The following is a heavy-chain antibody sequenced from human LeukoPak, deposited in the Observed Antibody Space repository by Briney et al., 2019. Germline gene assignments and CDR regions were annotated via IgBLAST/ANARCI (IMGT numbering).Heavy chain of an antibody. CDR1: GGTFSSYA. CDR2: IIPIFGTA. Sequence: SVKVSCKASGGTFSSYAISWVRQAPGQGLEWMGGIIPIFGTANYAQKFQGRVTITADKSTSTAYMELSSLRSEDTAVYYCAHPYSSGWYYFDYWGQGTLVTVSS. D-gene: IGHD6-13*01. J-gene: IGHJ4*02. CDR3: AHPYSSGWYYFDY. V-gene: IGHV1-69*06.